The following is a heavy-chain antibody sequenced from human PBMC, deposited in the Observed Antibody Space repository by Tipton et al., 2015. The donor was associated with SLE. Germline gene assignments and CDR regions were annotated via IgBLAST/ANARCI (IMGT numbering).Heavy chain of an antibody. CDR1: GSSISNYY. CDR3: ARLGRGIAVASTGWFDP. D-gene: IGHD6-19*01. J-gene: IGHJ5*02. Sequence: TLSLTCTVSGSSISNYYWSWIRQPPGKGLEWIGYIYYSGTTKYNPSFMSRVIISVDTSKNQFSLKLSSVTAADTAVYYCARLGRGIAVASTGWFDPWGQGTLVTVSS. V-gene: IGHV4-59*12. CDR2: IYYSGTT.